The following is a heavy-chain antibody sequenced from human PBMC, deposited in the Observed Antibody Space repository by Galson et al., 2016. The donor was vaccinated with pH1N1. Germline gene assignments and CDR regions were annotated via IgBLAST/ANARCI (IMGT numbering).Heavy chain of an antibody. J-gene: IGHJ4*02. CDR2: IHSSGSS. CDR3: ASRGSSFWVF. CDR1: GASVTSRSHY. D-gene: IGHD6-13*01. V-gene: IGHV4-39*01. Sequence: ETLSLTCTVSGASVTSRSHYWDWIRQPPGKGLEWLGNIHSSGSSYYNPSLKSRVSISVGTSKNQFSLHVGSVTAADTAVYYCASRGSSFWVFWGQGTLATVSS.